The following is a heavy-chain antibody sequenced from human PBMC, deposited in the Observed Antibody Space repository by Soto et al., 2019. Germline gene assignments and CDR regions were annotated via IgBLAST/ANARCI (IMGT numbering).Heavy chain of an antibody. CDR1: VYTFTSCG. CDR2: FDPEDGET. Sequence: GASVKVSCKASVYTFTSCGISCVRQAPGKGLEWMGGFDPEDGETIYAQKFQGRVTMTEDTSTDTAYMELSSLRSEDTAVYYCATSDESGYYLLAFDYWGQGTLVTVSS. V-gene: IGHV1-24*01. D-gene: IGHD3-22*01. CDR3: ATSDESGYYLLAFDY. J-gene: IGHJ4*02.